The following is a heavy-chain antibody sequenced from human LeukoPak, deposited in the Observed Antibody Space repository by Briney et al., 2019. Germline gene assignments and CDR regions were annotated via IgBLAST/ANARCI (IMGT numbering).Heavy chain of an antibody. D-gene: IGHD3/OR15-3a*01. V-gene: IGHV1-2*02. Sequence: ASVKVSCKASGYTFIGYYMHWVRQAPGQGLEWMGWINPNSGDTKYAQKFQGRVTMTRDTSIATAYMDLSRLISDDTAVYYCARDREGLAYFDFWGQGTLVTVSS. CDR1: GYTFIGYY. CDR2: INPNSGDT. CDR3: ARDREGLAYFDF. J-gene: IGHJ4*02.